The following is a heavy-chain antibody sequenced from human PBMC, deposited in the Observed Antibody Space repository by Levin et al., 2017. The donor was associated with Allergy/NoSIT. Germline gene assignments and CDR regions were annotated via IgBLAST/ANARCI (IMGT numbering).Heavy chain of an antibody. Sequence: GGSLRLSCAASGFTFSSFWMSWVRQAPGKGLEWVANIKQDGSGKYYADSVKGRFTISRDNAKNSLYLQMNSLRAEDTAVYVCAGPGHWGWYFDLWGRGTLVTVSS. CDR2: IKQDGSGK. J-gene: IGHJ2*01. D-gene: IGHD7-27*01. CDR3: AGPGHWGWYFDL. V-gene: IGHV3-7*01. CDR1: GFTFSSFW.